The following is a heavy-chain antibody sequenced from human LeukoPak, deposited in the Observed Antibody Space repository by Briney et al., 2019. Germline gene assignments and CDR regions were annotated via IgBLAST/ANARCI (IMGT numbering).Heavy chain of an antibody. Sequence: PGGSLRLSCAASGFTFDDYAMHWVRQAPGKGLEWVSGISWNSGSIGYADSVKGRFTISRDNAKNSLYLQMNSLRAEDTALYYCAKDSERGYSGYDLGIAAAGPFDYWGQGTLVTVSS. CDR1: GFTFDDYA. CDR3: AKDSERGYSGYDLGIAAAGPFDY. J-gene: IGHJ4*02. V-gene: IGHV3-9*01. CDR2: ISWNSGSI. D-gene: IGHD5-12*01.